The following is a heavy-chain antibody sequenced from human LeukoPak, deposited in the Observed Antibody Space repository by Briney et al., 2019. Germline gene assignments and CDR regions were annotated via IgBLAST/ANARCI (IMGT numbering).Heavy chain of an antibody. D-gene: IGHD5-18*01. CDR1: GGSFSGYY. J-gene: IGHJ6*03. CDR2: INHSGST. V-gene: IGHV4-34*01. CDR3: ARAIRGYSYGYHIPAYYYMDA. Sequence: YPSETLSLTCAVYGGSFSGYYWSWIRQPPGKGLEWIGEINHSGSTNYNPSLKSRVTISVDTSKNQFSLKLSSVTAADTAVYYCARAIRGYSYGYHIPAYYYMDAWGKGTTVTVSS.